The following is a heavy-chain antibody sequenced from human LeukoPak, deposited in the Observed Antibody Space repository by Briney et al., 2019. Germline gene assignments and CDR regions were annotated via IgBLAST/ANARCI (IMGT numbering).Heavy chain of an antibody. Sequence: PSETLSLTCSVSGGSISSTGYYWVWIRQPPGKGLEWIGSIYYSGSTHYNPSLRSRVTISQDTSKNQFSLKLSSVTAADTAVYFCARDLLQDYVYFDYWGQGTLVTVSS. V-gene: IGHV4-39*07. D-gene: IGHD4-17*01. CDR1: GGSISSTGYY. J-gene: IGHJ4*02. CDR2: IYYSGST. CDR3: ARDLLQDYVYFDY.